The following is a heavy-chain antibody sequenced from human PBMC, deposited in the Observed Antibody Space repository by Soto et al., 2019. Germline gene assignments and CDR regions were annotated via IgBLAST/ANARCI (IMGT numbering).Heavy chain of an antibody. V-gene: IGHV3-23*01. CDR1: GFTFSSYA. J-gene: IGHJ4*02. D-gene: IGHD2-15*01. CDR3: AKRRGAGGHFDY. CDR2: VSIGGST. Sequence: DVQLLESGGGLVQPEGSLRLSCAASGFTFSSYAMGWVRQGPGKGLEWVAVVSIGGSTHYADSVRGRFTISRDNSKTPLSLQRIGLTAEDTAVYFCAKRRGAGGHFDYWGQGALVTVSS.